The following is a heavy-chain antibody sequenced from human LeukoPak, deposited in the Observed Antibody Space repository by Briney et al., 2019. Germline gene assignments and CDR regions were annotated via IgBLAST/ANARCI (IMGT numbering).Heavy chain of an antibody. Sequence: GASVKVSCKASGYTFTSYDINWVRQATGQGLEWMGWMNPTSGHTGYAQNFQGRVTMTRDTSISTAYMKLNSLTSEDTAVYYCARSPVGVRKKHDFWGQGTLVIVSS. J-gene: IGHJ4*02. CDR2: MNPTSGHT. D-gene: IGHD3-10*01. CDR1: GYTFTSYD. CDR3: ARSPVGVRKKHDF. V-gene: IGHV1-8*01.